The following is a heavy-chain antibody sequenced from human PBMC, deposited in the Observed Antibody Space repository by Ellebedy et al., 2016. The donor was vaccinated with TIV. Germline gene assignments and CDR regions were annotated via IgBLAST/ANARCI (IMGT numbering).Heavy chain of an antibody. CDR2: FRHHDDSK. V-gene: IGHV3-23*01. Sequence: GESLKISXAASGFSFSTFDMSWVRQAPGKGLEWVSVFRHHDDSKYYGDSVKGRFTISRDNSKNILYLQMNSLRPDDTAVYWCVKEGTEYSSSWYDYWGQGTLVTVSS. CDR1: GFSFSTFD. J-gene: IGHJ4*02. D-gene: IGHD6-13*01. CDR3: VKEGTEYSSSWYDY.